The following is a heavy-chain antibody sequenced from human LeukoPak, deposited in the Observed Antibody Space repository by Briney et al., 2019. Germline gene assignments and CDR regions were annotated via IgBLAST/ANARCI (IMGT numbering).Heavy chain of an antibody. Sequence: SQTLSLTCTVSGXSISSGGYYWSSIRQHPGKGLEWIGYIYYSGSTYYNPSLKSRVTISVDTSKNQFSLKLSSVTAADTAVYYCARGVVGGTYDAFDIWGQGTTVTVSS. CDR2: IYYSGST. J-gene: IGHJ3*02. D-gene: IGHD1-26*01. CDR1: GXSISSGGYY. CDR3: ARGVVGGTYDAFDI. V-gene: IGHV4-31*03.